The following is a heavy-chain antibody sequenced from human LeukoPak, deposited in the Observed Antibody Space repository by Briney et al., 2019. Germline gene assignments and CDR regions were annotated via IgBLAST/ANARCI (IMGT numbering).Heavy chain of an antibody. CDR1: GYTFTIYY. CDR2: VNPSGGST. J-gene: IGHJ4*02. Sequence: GASVKLSCTASGYTFTIYYFHWVRQAPGQGLEWMGMVNPSGGSTSYAQKFQGRVTMTRDTSATTVYMELSSLRSDDTAVFYCARRHKHYYQIYSWGQGTPVTVSS. D-gene: IGHD1-26*01. CDR3: ARRHKHYYQIYS. V-gene: IGHV1-46*01.